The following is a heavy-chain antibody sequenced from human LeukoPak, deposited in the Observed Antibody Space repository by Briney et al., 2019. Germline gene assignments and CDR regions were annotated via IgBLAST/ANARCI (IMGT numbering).Heavy chain of an antibody. J-gene: IGHJ5*02. CDR2: IYYSGST. V-gene: IGHV4-59*08. CDR3: ARLNSGYEHWFDP. D-gene: IGHD5-12*01. Sequence: PSETLSLTCIVSGGSISNYYWSWIRQPPGKGLEWIGYIYYSGSTSYNPSLKSRVTISVDTSKNQFSLKLSSVTAADTAVYYCARLNSGYEHWFDPWGQGTLVTVSS. CDR1: GGSISNYY.